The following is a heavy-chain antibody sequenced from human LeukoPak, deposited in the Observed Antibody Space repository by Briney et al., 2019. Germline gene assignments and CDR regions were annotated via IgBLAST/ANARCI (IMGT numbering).Heavy chain of an antibody. CDR1: GFTFSSYT. J-gene: IGHJ4*02. Sequence: GGSLRLSCAASGFTFSSYTMNWVRQATGKGLEWVLSISPTGESTWSADSVKGRFNISRDNAKNSVYLQMNSLRVEDTAVYFCARDVLGESGAGGYWGQGTLVTVSS. V-gene: IGHV3-21*01. D-gene: IGHD3-10*01. CDR3: ARDVLGESGAGGY. CDR2: ISPTGEST.